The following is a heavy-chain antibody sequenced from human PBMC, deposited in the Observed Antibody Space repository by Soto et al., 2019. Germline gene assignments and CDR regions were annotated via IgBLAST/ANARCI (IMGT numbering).Heavy chain of an antibody. Sequence: SVKVSCKASGGTFSSYAISWVRQAPGQGLEWMGGIIPIFGTANYAQKFQGRVTITADESTSTAYMELSSLRSEDTAVYYCASSITIFGVVTPYYYGMDVWGQGTTVTVSS. CDR2: IIPIFGTA. D-gene: IGHD3-3*01. V-gene: IGHV1-69*13. CDR3: ASSITIFGVVTPYYYGMDV. CDR1: GGTFSSYA. J-gene: IGHJ6*02.